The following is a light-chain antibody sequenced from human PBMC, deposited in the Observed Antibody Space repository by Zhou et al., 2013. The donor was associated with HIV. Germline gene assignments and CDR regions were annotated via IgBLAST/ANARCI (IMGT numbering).Light chain of an antibody. CDR3: QRSYGIPYT. CDR2: SAS. J-gene: IGKJ2*01. V-gene: IGKV1D-12*01. Sequence: DIQMTQSPSSVSASVGDRVTITCRASQGISSWLAWYQQRPGKAPKLLIYSASSLQSGVPSRFSGSGSGTDFSLTISSLQPEDFATYYCQRSYGIPYTFGQGTKLEIK. CDR1: QGISSW.